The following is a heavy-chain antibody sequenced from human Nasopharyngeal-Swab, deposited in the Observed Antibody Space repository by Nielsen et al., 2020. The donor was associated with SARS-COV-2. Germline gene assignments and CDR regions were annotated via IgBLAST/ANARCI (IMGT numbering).Heavy chain of an antibody. J-gene: IGHJ5*02. CDR1: GYIFTDYY. CDR2: IDPSTGGT. D-gene: IGHD4-17*01. Sequence: ASVKVSCKTSGYIFTDYYIHWVRQAPGQGLEWMGRIDPSTGGTSSAQIFQGRVTMTRDTSISTVYIEVTSLTSDDTAVYYCARALSARTTFNCLGPWGQGTLVTVSS. CDR3: ARALSARTTFNCLGP. V-gene: IGHV1-2*06.